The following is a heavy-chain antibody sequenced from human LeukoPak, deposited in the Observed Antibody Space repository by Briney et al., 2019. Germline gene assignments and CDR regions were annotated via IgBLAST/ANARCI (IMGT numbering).Heavy chain of an antibody. Sequence: GGSLRLPCAASGFRFSGSWMTWVRQAPGKGLEWVANMNQDGSEINYLDSVKGRFTISRDNTKNSVYLQMNSLNTEDTAMYYCGRGSGFLSDYWGQGVLVTVSS. D-gene: IGHD3-16*01. CDR1: GFRFSGSW. J-gene: IGHJ4*02. V-gene: IGHV3-7*01. CDR3: GRGSGFLSDY. CDR2: MNQDGSEI.